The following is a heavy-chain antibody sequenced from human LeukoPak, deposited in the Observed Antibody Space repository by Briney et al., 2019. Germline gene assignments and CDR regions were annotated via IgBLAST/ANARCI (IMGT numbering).Heavy chain of an antibody. CDR1: GGSISSGSYY. CDR2: FYTSGST. CDR3: ARESLTWLQSRTSWFDP. D-gene: IGHD5-24*01. Sequence: SQTLSLTCTVSGGSISSGSYYWSWIRQPAGKGLEWIGRFYTSGSTNYNPSLKSRVTISVDTSKNQFSLKLNSVTAADTAVYYCARESLTWLQSRTSWFDPWGQGTLVTVSS. V-gene: IGHV4-61*02. J-gene: IGHJ5*02.